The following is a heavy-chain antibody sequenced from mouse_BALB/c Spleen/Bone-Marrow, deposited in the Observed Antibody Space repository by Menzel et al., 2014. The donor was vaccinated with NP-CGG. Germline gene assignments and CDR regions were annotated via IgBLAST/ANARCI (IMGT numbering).Heavy chain of an antibody. J-gene: IGHJ4*01. CDR3: ARCLTGTSAMDY. V-gene: IGHV1-54*01. CDR2: IIPGSGGT. CDR1: GYAFNNYL. Sequence: QVQLKQSGAELVRPGTSVKVSCKASGYAFNNYLIEWVKQRPGQGLEWIGVIIPGSGGTKYNEKFKGKATLTADKSSSTAYMQLSSLTSDDSAVYFCARCLTGTSAMDYWGQGTSVTVSS. D-gene: IGHD4-1*01.